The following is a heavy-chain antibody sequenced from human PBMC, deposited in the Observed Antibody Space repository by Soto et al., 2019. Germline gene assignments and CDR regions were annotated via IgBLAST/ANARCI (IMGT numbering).Heavy chain of an antibody. CDR2: ISAYNGNT. CDR3: ARDGYCSSTSCYVLGAFDI. J-gene: IGHJ3*02. D-gene: IGHD2-2*03. Sequence: ASVKVSCKASGYTFTIYGISWVRQAPGQGLEWMGWISAYNGNTNYAQKLQGRVTMTTDTSTSTAYMELRSLRSDDTAVYYCARDGYCSSTSCYVLGAFDIWGQGTMVTVSS. CDR1: GYTFTIYG. V-gene: IGHV1-18*01.